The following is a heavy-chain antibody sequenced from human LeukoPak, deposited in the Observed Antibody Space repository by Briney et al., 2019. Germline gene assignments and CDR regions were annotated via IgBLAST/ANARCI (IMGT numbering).Heavy chain of an antibody. CDR3: ARAITYYDILTGYDY. CDR1: GGTFSSYA. J-gene: IGHJ4*02. Sequence: SMKVSCQASGGTFSSYAISWVRQAPGQGLEWMGWISAYNGNTNYAQKLQGRVTMTTDTSTSTAYMELRSLRSDDTAVYYCARAITYYDILTGYDYWGQGTLVTVSS. V-gene: IGHV1-18*01. D-gene: IGHD3-9*01. CDR2: ISAYNGNT.